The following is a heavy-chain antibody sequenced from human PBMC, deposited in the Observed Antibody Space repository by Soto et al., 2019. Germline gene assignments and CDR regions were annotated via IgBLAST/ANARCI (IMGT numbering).Heavy chain of an antibody. D-gene: IGHD2-15*01. J-gene: IGHJ5*02. CDR1: GFTFSRYS. CDR3: ARVRYCSGGSCYPPGFDP. V-gene: IGHV3-21*01. CDR2: ISSSSSYI. Sequence: EVQLVESGGGLVKPGGSLRLSCAASGFTFSRYSMNWVRQAPGKGLEWVSSISSSSSYIYYADSVKGRFTISRDNAKNSLYLQMNSLRAEDTAVYYCARVRYCSGGSCYPPGFDPWGQGTLVTVSS.